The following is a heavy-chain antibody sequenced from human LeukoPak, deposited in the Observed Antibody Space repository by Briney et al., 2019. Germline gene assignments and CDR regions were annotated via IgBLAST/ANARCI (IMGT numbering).Heavy chain of an antibody. CDR1: GYSISSGYY. CDR3: ARGYCSSTSCPPDFDY. Sequence: PSETLSLTCTVSGYSISSGYYWGWIRQPPGKGLEWIANIYHNGSTYYNPSLKSRVTISVDRSKNQFSLKLSSVTAADTAVYYCARGYCSSTSCPPDFDYWGQGTLVTVSS. V-gene: IGHV4-38-2*02. J-gene: IGHJ4*02. D-gene: IGHD2-2*01. CDR2: IYHNGST.